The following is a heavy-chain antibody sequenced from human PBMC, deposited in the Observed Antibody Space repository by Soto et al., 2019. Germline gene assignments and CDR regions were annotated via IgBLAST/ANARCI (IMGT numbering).Heavy chain of an antibody. CDR1: GFTFSNAW. J-gene: IGHJ6*02. Sequence: EVQLVESGGGLVKPGGSLRLSCAASGFTFSNAWMNWVRQAPGKGLEWVGRIKSKTDGGTTDYAAPVKGRFTISRDDSKNTLYLKMNSLKTEDTAVYYCTATISSVGFVVVPADPYYYDGMDVWGQGTTVTVSS. D-gene: IGHD2-2*01. V-gene: IGHV3-15*07. CDR3: TATISSVGFVVVPADPYYYDGMDV. CDR2: IKSKTDGGTT.